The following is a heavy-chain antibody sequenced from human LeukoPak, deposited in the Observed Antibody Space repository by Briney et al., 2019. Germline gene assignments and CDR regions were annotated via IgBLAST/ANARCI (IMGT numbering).Heavy chain of an antibody. J-gene: IGHJ6*02. Sequence: GGSLRLSCAASGFTFSSYAMSWVPQAPGKGLEWVSATSGSGGSTYYADSVKGRFPISRDNSKNTRYLQMNSLRAEDTAVYYCAKASGRYYFYGMDVWGQGTTVTVSS. V-gene: IGHV3-23*01. CDR3: AKASGRYYFYGMDV. CDR2: TSGSGGST. CDR1: GFTFSSYA. D-gene: IGHD2-15*01.